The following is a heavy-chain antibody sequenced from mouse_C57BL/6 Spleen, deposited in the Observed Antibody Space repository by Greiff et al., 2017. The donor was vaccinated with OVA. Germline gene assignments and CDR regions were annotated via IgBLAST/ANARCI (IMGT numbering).Heavy chain of an antibody. J-gene: IGHJ1*03. CDR3: ARLNGNYGYFDV. D-gene: IGHD2-1*01. V-gene: IGHV1-19*01. CDR1: GYTFTDYY. Sequence: VQLQQSGPVLVKPGASVKMSCKASGYTFTDYYMNWVKQSHGKSLEWIGVINPYNGGTSYNQKFKGKATLTVDKSSSTAYMELNSLTSEDSAVYYCARLNGNYGYFDVWGTGTTVTVSS. CDR2: INPYNGGT.